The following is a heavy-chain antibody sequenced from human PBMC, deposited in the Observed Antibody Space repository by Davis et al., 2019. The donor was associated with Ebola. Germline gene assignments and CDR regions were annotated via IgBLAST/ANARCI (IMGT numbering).Heavy chain of an antibody. Sequence: GESLKISCAASGFSFSGYRMNWVRQAPGKGLEWVSYISSSSPTIYLADSVKGRFTISRDNSKNTLYLQMNSLTAEDTAVYYCAKGGLGTYYKYGTDVWGQGTTVTVSS. CDR2: ISSSSPTI. V-gene: IGHV3-48*01. CDR3: AKGGLGTYYKYGTDV. D-gene: IGHD7-27*01. CDR1: GFSFSGYR. J-gene: IGHJ6*02.